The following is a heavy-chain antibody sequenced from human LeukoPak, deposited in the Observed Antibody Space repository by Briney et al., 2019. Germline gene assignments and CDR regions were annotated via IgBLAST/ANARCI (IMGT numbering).Heavy chain of an antibody. D-gene: IGHD2/OR15-2a*01. CDR2: ISGSGGST. Sequence: GGSLRLSCAASGFTFSSYAMSWVRQAPGKGLEWVSGISGSGGSTYYADSVKGRFTISRDNSKNTLYLQLNSLRVEDTAVYYCARSGLSRFGFWGQGTLVTVSS. J-gene: IGHJ4*02. CDR1: GFTFSSYA. CDR3: ARSGLSRFGF. V-gene: IGHV3-23*01.